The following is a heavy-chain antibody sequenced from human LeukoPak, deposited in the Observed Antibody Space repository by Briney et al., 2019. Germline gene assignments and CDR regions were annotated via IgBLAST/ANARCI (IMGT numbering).Heavy chain of an antibody. CDR2: INPGGGWT. V-gene: IGHV1-46*01. D-gene: IGHD6-19*01. CDR3: ARSIAVDNPHFDF. CDR1: GYSFTTYF. J-gene: IGHJ4*02. Sequence: ASVKVSCKASGYSFTTYFMHWVRQAPGQGLEWLGIINPGGGWTNYAQRFQGRVTMTWDTSTSTVYMELSSLRSEDTAVYYRARSIAVDNPHFDFWGQGTLVTVSS.